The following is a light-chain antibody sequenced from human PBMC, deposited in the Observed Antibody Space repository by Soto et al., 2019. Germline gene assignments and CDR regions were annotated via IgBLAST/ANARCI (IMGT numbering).Light chain of an antibody. CDR1: NIGSKS. Sequence: SSELTQPPSVSVAPGKTARITCGGDNIGSKSVHWYQQKPGQAPVLVIYYDSDRPSGIPERFSGSNSGNTATLTISRVEAGDEADYYCQVWDSGSDHPVFGGGTKLTVL. CDR2: YDS. CDR3: QVWDSGSDHPV. V-gene: IGLV3-21*04. J-gene: IGLJ2*01.